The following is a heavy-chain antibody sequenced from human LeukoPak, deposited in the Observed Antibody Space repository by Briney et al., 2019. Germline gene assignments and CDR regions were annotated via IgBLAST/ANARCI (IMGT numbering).Heavy chain of an antibody. V-gene: IGHV3-23*01. CDR3: AKGAYDYIEMGYFDY. CDR1: GFSISNSA. CDR2: IVASSGST. J-gene: IGHJ4*02. Sequence: GGSLRLSCAASGFSISNSAMSWFRQAPGKGLEWVSLIVASSGSTFYADSVKGRFTISRDSSKNTLYLQMNSLRAEDMAVYYCAKGAYDYIEMGYFDYWGQGTLVTVSS. D-gene: IGHD5-12*01.